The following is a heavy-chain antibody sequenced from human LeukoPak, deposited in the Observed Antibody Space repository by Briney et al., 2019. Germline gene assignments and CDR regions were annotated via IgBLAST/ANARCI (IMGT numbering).Heavy chain of an antibody. Sequence: PSETLSLTCAVSGGSITSAGYSWTWIRQLPGKGLEWIGYIYHSGSTSYNPSLKSRVTISVDRSKNQFSLKLTSVTAADTAVYYCARVSHGMDVWGQGTTVTVSS. CDR3: ARVSHGMDV. CDR1: GGSITSAGYS. V-gene: IGHV4-30-2*01. J-gene: IGHJ6*02. CDR2: IYHSGST.